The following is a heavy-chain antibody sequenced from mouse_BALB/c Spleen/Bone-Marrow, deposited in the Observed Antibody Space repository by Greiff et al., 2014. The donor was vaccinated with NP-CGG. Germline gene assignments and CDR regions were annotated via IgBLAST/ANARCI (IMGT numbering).Heavy chain of an antibody. V-gene: IGHV6-6*02. Sequence: EVKLVESGGGLVQPGRSMKLSCVASGFTFSNYWMNWVRQSPEKGLEWVAEIRLKSNNYATHYAESVRGRFTISRDDSKSSVYQQMNNLRTEDTGIYYCTTGFAYWGQGTLVTVSA. CDR1: GFTFSNYW. CDR3: TTGFAY. J-gene: IGHJ3*01. CDR2: IRLKSNNYAT.